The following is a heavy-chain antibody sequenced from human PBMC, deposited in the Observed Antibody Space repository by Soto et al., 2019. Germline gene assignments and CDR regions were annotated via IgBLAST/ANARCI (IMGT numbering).Heavy chain of an antibody. J-gene: IGHJ5*02. D-gene: IGHD2-15*01. CDR3: ETCAVLMTTWWGRCNWFNL. Sequence: EVQLLESGGTLVQPGASLRLSCEVSGFSFSSFAMNWVRQAPGEGLEWVSSIRGTATSYADSVKGRFTISRDNSKNTVYLQMNTLGGEDTSVYNGETCAVLMTTWWGRCNWFNLWGQGTPVIITS. CDR1: GFSFSSFA. V-gene: IGHV3-23*01. CDR2: IRGTAT.